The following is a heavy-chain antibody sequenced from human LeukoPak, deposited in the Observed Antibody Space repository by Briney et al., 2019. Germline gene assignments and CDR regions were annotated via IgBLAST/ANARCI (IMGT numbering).Heavy chain of an antibody. Sequence: GGSLKLSCAASGFTFSGSAMHWVRQASGKGLGWVGRIRSKANSYATAYAASVKGRFTISRDDSRNTAYLQMNSLKTEDTAVYYCTRQLGYHDYGDSYYYYYYMDVWGKGTTVTVSS. CDR3: TRQLGYHDYGDSYYYYYYMDV. J-gene: IGHJ6*03. CDR2: IRSKANSYAT. CDR1: GFTFSGSA. D-gene: IGHD4-17*01. V-gene: IGHV3-73*01.